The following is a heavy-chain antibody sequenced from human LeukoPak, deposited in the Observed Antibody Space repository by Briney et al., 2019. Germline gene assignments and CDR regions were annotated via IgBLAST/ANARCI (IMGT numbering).Heavy chain of an antibody. V-gene: IGHV1-2*02. CDR1: GYTFTDYY. J-gene: IGHJ4*02. D-gene: IGHD2-15*01. CDR2: INLNSGGT. CDR3: ARDAGYCTGGSCWYFDH. Sequence: ASVKVSCKASGYTFTDYYMHWVRRAPGQGLEWMGWINLNSGGTNFAQRFQGRVTMTRDTSISTAYMDLGRLISDDTAVYYCARDAGYCTGGSCWYFDHWGQGTLVTVSS.